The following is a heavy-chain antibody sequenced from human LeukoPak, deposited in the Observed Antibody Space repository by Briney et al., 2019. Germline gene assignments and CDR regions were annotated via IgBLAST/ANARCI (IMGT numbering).Heavy chain of an antibody. Sequence: SETLSLTCTVSGDSINNYHWNWIRRPPGKGLEWIGYIYYSGSTNYNPSLKSRVTISVDKSKNQFSLKLSSVTAADTAVYYCASILLGWGQGTMVTVSS. V-gene: IGHV4-59*12. D-gene: IGHD2-15*01. CDR2: IYYSGST. J-gene: IGHJ3*01. CDR3: ASILLG. CDR1: GDSINNYH.